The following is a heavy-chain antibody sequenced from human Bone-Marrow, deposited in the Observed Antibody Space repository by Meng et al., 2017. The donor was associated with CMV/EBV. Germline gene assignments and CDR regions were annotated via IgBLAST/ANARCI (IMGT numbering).Heavy chain of an antibody. D-gene: IGHD3-10*01. CDR3: ARGGPRAKILITMVRTRYNWFDP. V-gene: IGHV4-59*12. CDR1: SY. Sequence: SYWLWFRPPPGKGLEWIWYIYYSGRTNYNPSLQSRVTISVDTSKNQFSLKLSSVTAADTAVYYCARGGPRAKILITMVRTRYNWFDPWGQGTLVTVSS. J-gene: IGHJ5*02. CDR2: IYYSGRT.